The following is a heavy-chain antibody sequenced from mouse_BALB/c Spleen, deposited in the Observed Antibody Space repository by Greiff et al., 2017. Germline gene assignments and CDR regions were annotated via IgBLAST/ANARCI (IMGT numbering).Heavy chain of an antibody. CDR3: ARCPYYRYDVSYYAMDY. J-gene: IGHJ4*01. Sequence: EVQLVESGGGLVQPGGSRKLSCAASGFTFSSFGMHWVRQAPEKGLEWVAYISSGSSTIYYADTVKGRFTISRDNPKNTLFLQMTSLRSEDTAMYYCARCPYYRYDVSYYAMDYWGQGTSVTVSS. CDR2: ISSGSSTI. V-gene: IGHV5-17*02. D-gene: IGHD2-14*01. CDR1: GFTFSSFG.